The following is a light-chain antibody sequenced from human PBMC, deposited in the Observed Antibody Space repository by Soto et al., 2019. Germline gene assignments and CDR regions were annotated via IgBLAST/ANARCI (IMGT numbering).Light chain of an antibody. Sequence: EIVLTQSPGTLSLSPGERATLSCRASQSVSSSYLAWYQQKPGQAPRLLIYGASSRATGIPYRFSGSGSGTDFNLTISRLEPEDFAVYYCQQYGSSPKTFGQGTKVEIK. CDR1: QSVSSSY. CDR2: GAS. V-gene: IGKV3-20*01. CDR3: QQYGSSPKT. J-gene: IGKJ1*01.